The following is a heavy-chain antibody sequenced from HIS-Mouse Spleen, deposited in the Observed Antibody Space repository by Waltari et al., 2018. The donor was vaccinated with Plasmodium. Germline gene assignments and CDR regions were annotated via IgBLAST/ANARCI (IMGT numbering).Heavy chain of an antibody. D-gene: IGHD5-18*01. V-gene: IGHV4-59*08. J-gene: IGHJ4*02. CDR3: ARLRYSYGYFDY. Sequence: QVQLQESGPGLVKPSETLSLTCTVSGGSISSYYWSWIRQPPGKGLEWIGYIYYSGSTNYNPSLKSRVTISVETSKNQFSLKLISVTAADTAVYYCARLRYSYGYFDYWGQGTLVTVSS. CDR2: IYYSGST. CDR1: GGSISSYY.